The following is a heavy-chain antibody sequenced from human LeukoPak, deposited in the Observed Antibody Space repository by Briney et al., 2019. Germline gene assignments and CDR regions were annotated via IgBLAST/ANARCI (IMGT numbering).Heavy chain of an antibody. CDR2: IYYSGST. D-gene: IGHD2-2*01. CDR1: GGSISSSSYY. Sequence: SETLSLTCTVSGGSISSSSYYWGWIRQPPGKGLEWLGSIYYSGSTYYNPSLKSRVTISVDTSKNQFSLKLSSVTAADTAVYYCARVTPGGGYMDVWGKGTTVTVSS. J-gene: IGHJ6*03. CDR3: ARVTPGGGYMDV. V-gene: IGHV4-39*07.